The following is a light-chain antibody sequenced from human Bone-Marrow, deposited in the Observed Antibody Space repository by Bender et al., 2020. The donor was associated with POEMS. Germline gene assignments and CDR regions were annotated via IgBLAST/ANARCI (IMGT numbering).Light chain of an antibody. CDR3: QTWANGAV. CDR2: FNSDGSH. J-gene: IGLJ3*02. Sequence: QLVLTQPPSASASLGASVKLTCTLDSGHSNYAVAWHQQQPQKGPRYLMKFNSDGSHTKGDGIPDRFKGSSSGAERYLTISSLQSEDEADYYCQTWANGAVFGGGTKLTVL. V-gene: IGLV4-69*01. CDR1: SGHSNYA.